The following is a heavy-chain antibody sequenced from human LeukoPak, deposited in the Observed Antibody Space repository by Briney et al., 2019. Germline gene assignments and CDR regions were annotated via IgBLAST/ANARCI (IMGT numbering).Heavy chain of an antibody. D-gene: IGHD1-14*01. J-gene: IGHJ4*02. V-gene: IGHV4-39*01. Sequence: SETLSLTCAVSGASISRSTYYWGWTRQTPGKGLEWIASIYYTGTIVYNPPLESRVTMSVDMSKNHFSLKLRSVTAADTAVYYCARHEPRNSPFDYWGQGTLVTVSS. CDR3: ARHEPRNSPFDY. CDR2: IYYTGTI. CDR1: GASISRSTYY.